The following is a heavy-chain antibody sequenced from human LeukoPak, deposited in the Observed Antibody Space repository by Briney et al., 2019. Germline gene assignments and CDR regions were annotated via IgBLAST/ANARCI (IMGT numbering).Heavy chain of an antibody. V-gene: IGHV4-4*07. Sequence: PSETLSLTCTVSGGSISTYYWSWLRQSAGNGLEWIGRIYASGSTNYNPSLKSRVTMSVDTSKNQLSLKVSSVTAADTAVYYCARQGIHCGGDCPVDYWGQGTLVTVSS. D-gene: IGHD2-21*01. CDR1: GGSISTYY. J-gene: IGHJ4*02. CDR3: ARQGIHCGGDCPVDY. CDR2: IYASGST.